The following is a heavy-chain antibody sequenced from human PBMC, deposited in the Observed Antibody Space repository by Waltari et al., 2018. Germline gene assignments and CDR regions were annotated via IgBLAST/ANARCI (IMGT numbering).Heavy chain of an antibody. Sequence: QVQLQESGPGLVKPSETLSLTCTVSGGSISSYYLRWIRQPPGKGLEWIGYIYYSGSTNYNPSLKSRVTISVDTSKNQFSLKLSSVTAADTAVYYCARSPSVSYFFDYWGQGTLVTVSS. D-gene: IGHD1-26*01. CDR2: IYYSGST. CDR1: GGSISSYY. J-gene: IGHJ4*02. V-gene: IGHV4-59*01. CDR3: ARSPSVSYFFDY.